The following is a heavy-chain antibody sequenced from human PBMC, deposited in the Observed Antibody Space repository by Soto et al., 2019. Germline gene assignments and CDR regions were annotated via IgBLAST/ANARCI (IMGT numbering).Heavy chain of an antibody. CDR2: IYYSGST. V-gene: IGHV4-59*01. D-gene: IGHD5-12*01. CDR1: GGSISSYY. Sequence: SETLSLTCTVSGGSISSYYWSWIRQPPGKGLEWIGYIYYSGSTNYNPSLKSRVTISVDTSKNQFSLKLSSVTAADTAVYYCARDGDGYNLNWFDPWGQGTLVTVSS. J-gene: IGHJ5*02. CDR3: ARDGDGYNLNWFDP.